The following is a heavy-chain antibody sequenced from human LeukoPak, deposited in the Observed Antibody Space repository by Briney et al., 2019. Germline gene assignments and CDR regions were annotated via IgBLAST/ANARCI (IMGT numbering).Heavy chain of an antibody. V-gene: IGHV4-4*02. Sequence: SETLSLTCAVSGGSISSNNCWTWVRQPSGKGLEWIGEIYDSRATNYNPSLKSRVTISIDKSKKQFSLTLSSVTAADTAVYYCARNAGNSDFDYWGQGTLVTVSS. D-gene: IGHD4-23*01. CDR2: IYDSRAT. CDR3: ARNAGNSDFDY. CDR1: GGSISSNNC. J-gene: IGHJ4*02.